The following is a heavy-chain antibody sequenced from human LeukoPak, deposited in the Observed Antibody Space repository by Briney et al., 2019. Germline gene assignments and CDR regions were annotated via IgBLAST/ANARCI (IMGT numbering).Heavy chain of an antibody. J-gene: IGHJ4*02. CDR1: GFTFSSYA. CDR2: ITNGGGST. V-gene: IGHV3-23*01. Sequence: PGGSLRLSCAASGFTFSSYAMSWVRQAPGKGLEWVSTITNGGGSTYYADSVKGRFTISRDNSKNTLYLQMNSLRAEDTAVYNCAKVPTVGRGPYFDYWGQGTLVTVSS. CDR3: AKVPTVGRGPYFDY.